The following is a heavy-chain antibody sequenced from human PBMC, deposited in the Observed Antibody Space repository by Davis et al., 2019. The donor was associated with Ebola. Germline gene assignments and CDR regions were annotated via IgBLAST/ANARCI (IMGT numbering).Heavy chain of an antibody. CDR3: AKDGPVCTTTSCFHWFDN. D-gene: IGHD2-2*01. CDR1: GFTFDSYA. CDR2: ISASGGNT. J-gene: IGHJ4*02. V-gene: IGHV3-23*01. Sequence: PGGSLRLSCTASGFTFDSYAMTWVRQTPGEGLEWVSLISASGGNTYYADSVKGRFTISRDNSKNTVYLQMNSLRAEDTAVYYCAKDGPVCTTTSCFHWFDNWGQGTLVTVSS.